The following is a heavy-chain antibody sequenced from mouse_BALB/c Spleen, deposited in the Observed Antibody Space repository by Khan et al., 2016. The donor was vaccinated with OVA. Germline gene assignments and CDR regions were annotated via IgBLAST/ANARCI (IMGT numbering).Heavy chain of an antibody. CDR3: VREGAYDRSDGWFAY. D-gene: IGHD2-14*01. J-gene: IGHJ3*01. V-gene: IGHV1-4*01. CDR1: GYTFTSYT. Sequence: QVQLQQSGAELARPGASVKMSCKASGYTFTSYTIHWVRQRPGQALEWIEHINPSNNYTNYNQNFKDKATLIVDKSSSTAYMQLSSLTSEDSAVYYCVREGAYDRSDGWFAYWGQGTLVTVSA. CDR2: INPSNNYT.